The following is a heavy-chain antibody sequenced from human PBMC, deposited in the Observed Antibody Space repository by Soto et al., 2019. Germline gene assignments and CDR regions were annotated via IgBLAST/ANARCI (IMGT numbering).Heavy chain of an antibody. Sequence: ASVKVSCKASGYTFTSYAMHWVRQAPGQRLEWMGWINAGNGNTKYSQKFQGRVTITRDTSASTAYMELSSLRSEDTAVYYCARDSGSYGDYLAAPKSYYYYYMDVWGKGTTVTVSS. D-gene: IGHD4-17*01. CDR3: ARDSGSYGDYLAAPKSYYYYYMDV. CDR2: INAGNGNT. V-gene: IGHV1-3*01. J-gene: IGHJ6*03. CDR1: GYTFTSYA.